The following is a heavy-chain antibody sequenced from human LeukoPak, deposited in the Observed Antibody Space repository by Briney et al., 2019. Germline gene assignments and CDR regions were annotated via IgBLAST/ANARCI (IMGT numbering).Heavy chain of an antibody. V-gene: IGHV3-33*01. CDR1: GFTLSSNG. J-gene: IGHJ5*02. CDR2: IWNDGSNT. Sequence: PGGSLRLSCAASGFTLSSNGMHWVRQAPGKGLEWVAVIWNDGSNTYYADPVKGRFTISRDNSKNTLYLQMNSLRAEDTALYYCARDVSGHNWFDPWGQGTLVTVSS. CDR3: ARDVSGHNWFDP. D-gene: IGHD1-14*01.